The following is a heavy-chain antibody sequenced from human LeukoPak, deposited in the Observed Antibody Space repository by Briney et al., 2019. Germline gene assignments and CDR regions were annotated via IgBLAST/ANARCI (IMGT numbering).Heavy chain of an antibody. CDR2: INHSGST. J-gene: IGHJ4*02. V-gene: IGHV4-34*01. CDR1: GGSFSGYY. CDR3: ASSRSSSGWSLIDY. D-gene: IGHD6-19*01. Sequence: SETLSLTCAVYGGSFSGYYWSWIRQPPGKGLEWIGEINHSGSTNYNPSLKSRVTISVDTSKNQFSLKLSSVTAADTAVYYCASSRSSSGWSLIDYWGQGALVTVSS.